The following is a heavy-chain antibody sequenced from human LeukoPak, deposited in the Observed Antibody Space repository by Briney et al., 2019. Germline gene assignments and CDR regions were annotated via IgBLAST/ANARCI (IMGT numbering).Heavy chain of an antibody. CDR2: IDARSGIV. Sequence: AGGSLRLSCAASGLTFTMFGMNWVRQAPGKGLEWVSYIDARSGIVYYADSVQGRFTISRDDAKDSVFLQMNSLRVDDTAVYYCARTYDFGRGPPGDAFDNWGQGTLVTVPS. J-gene: IGHJ3*02. CDR3: ARTYDFGRGPPGDAFDN. D-gene: IGHD3-3*01. CDR1: GLTFTMFG. V-gene: IGHV3-48*01.